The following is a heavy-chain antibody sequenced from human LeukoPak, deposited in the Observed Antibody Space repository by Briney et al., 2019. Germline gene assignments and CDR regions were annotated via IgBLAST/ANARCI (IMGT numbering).Heavy chain of an antibody. J-gene: IGHJ6*02. CDR3: ARDGDYYYGMDV. CDR1: GGSISSSDYY. CDR2: IYYGGST. V-gene: IGHV4-39*07. Sequence: SETLSLTCIVSGGSISSSDYYWGWIRQPPGKGLEWIGSIYYGGSTYYNPSLKSRVTISVDTSKNQFSLKLSSVTAADTAVYYCARDGDYYYGMDVWGQGTTVTVSS. D-gene: IGHD3-3*01.